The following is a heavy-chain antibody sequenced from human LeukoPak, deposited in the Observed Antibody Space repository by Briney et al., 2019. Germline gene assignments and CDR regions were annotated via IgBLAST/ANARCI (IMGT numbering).Heavy chain of an antibody. Sequence: GGSLRLSCAASGSTFSSYAMSWVRQAPGKGLEWVSAISGSGGSTYYADSVKGRFTISRDNSKNTLYLQMNSLRAEDTAVYYCARRRDTYYYGSGSYYPIYYFGYWGQGTLVTVSS. CDR2: ISGSGGST. V-gene: IGHV3-23*01. CDR1: GSTFSSYA. CDR3: ARRRDTYYYGSGSYYPIYYFGY. D-gene: IGHD3-10*01. J-gene: IGHJ4*02.